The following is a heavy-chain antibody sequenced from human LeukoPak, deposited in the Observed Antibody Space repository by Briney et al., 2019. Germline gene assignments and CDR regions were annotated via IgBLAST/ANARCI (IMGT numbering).Heavy chain of an antibody. CDR2: ISSSSSYI. V-gene: IGHV3-21*04. D-gene: IGHD1-1*01. CDR1: GFTFSSYS. CDR3: AKSLFTSATGTGRAFHI. Sequence: GGSLRLSCAASGFTFSSYSMNWVRQAPGKGLEWVSSISSSSSYIYYADSVKGRFTISRDNAKNLLYLQMNSLRAEDTAIFYCAKSLFTSATGTGRAFHIWGQGTRVTVSS. J-gene: IGHJ3*02.